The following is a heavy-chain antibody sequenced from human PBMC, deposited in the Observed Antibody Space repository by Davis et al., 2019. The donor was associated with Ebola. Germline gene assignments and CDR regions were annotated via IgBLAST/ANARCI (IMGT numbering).Heavy chain of an antibody. J-gene: IGHJ4*02. Sequence: AASVKVSCKASGGTFSSYAISWVRQAPGQGLEWMGGIIPIFGTANYAQKFQGRVTITRDTSASTAYMELSSLRSEDTAVYYCARVAYDFWSGSDYWGQGTLVTVSS. V-gene: IGHV1-69*05. CDR1: GGTFSSYA. D-gene: IGHD3-3*01. CDR3: ARVAYDFWSGSDY. CDR2: IIPIFGTA.